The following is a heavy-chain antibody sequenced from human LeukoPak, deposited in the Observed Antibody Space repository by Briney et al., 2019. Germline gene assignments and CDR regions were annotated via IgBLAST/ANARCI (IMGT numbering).Heavy chain of an antibody. J-gene: IGHJ3*02. CDR1: GGSISSYY. V-gene: IGHV4-4*07. CDR3: SRGPGVATRGGWAFDI. D-gene: IGHD5-12*01. CDR2: IYTSGST. Sequence: PSETLSLTCTVSGGSISSYYWSWIRQPAGKGLEWIGRIYTSGSTNYNPSLKSRVTMSVDTSKNQFSLKLSSVTAADTAVYYVSRGPGVATRGGWAFDIWGQGTMVTVSS.